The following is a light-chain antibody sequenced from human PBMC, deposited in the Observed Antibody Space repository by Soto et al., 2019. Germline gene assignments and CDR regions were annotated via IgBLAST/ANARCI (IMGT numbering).Light chain of an antibody. CDR3: QQYNSWPLT. Sequence: EIVLTQSPGTLSVSPGEIATLSCRASQSVSSNLAWYQQKPGQPPRLLIYDISTRATGIPTRFSGSGSGTEFTLTISSLQSEDFAVYYCQQYNSWPLTFGGGTKVDIK. J-gene: IGKJ4*01. CDR2: DIS. CDR1: QSVSSN. V-gene: IGKV3D-15*01.